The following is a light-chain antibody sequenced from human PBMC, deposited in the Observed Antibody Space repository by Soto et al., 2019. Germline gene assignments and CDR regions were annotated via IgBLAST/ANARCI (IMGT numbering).Light chain of an antibody. J-gene: IGLJ1*01. CDR3: SSYTSSSTPLYV. Sequence: QSALTQPASVSGSPGQSITISCTGTSSDVGGYNYVSWYQQHTGKPPKLMIYEVSNRPSGVSIRFSGSKSGNTASLTISGLQDEDEANYYCSSYTSSSTPLYVFGTGTKVTVL. V-gene: IGLV2-14*01. CDR2: EVS. CDR1: SSDVGGYNY.